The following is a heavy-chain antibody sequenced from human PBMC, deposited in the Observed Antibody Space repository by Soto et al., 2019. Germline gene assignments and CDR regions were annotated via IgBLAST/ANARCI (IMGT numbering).Heavy chain of an antibody. J-gene: IGHJ5*02. Sequence: QVQLQQWGAGLLKPSETLHLTCGVNGGSFDGYYWSWIRQPPGKGLEWIGEITERGATNYNPSLKSRATISLASDTSEDEVSLNLNSVTAADTAVYYCTRGGYIWGSKRGNWFDPWGQGTLVTVSS. CDR3: TRGGYIWGSKRGNWFDP. V-gene: IGHV4-34*01. CDR2: ITERGAT. CDR1: GGSFDGYY. D-gene: IGHD3-16*01.